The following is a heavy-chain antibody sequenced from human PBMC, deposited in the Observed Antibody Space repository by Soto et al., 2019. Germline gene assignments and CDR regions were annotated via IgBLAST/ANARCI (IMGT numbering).Heavy chain of an antibody. Sequence: PSETLSLTCTVSGGSISSGGYYWSWIRQHPGKGLEWIGYIYYSGSTYYNPSLKSRVTISVDTSKNQFSLKLSSVTAADTAVYYCARADPEYSSSYLDYWGQGTLVTVSS. CDR2: IYYSGST. J-gene: IGHJ4*02. CDR1: GGSISSGGYY. CDR3: ARADPEYSSSYLDY. V-gene: IGHV4-31*03. D-gene: IGHD6-6*01.